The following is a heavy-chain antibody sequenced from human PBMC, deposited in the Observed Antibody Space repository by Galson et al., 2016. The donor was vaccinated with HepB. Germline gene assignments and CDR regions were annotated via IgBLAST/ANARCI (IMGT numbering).Heavy chain of an antibody. Sequence: SLRLSCAASGFTFSSSIMHWVRQAPGKGLEWVAVILYDGSNKYSSDSVKGRFTISRDNSKNTFYLQMNSLRAEDTALYYCSRDHLSTGYFDLWGRGTLVTVSS. D-gene: IGHD2/OR15-2a*01. CDR3: SRDHLSTGYFDL. CDR2: ILYDGSNK. CDR1: GFTFSSSI. V-gene: IGHV3-30-3*01. J-gene: IGHJ2*01.